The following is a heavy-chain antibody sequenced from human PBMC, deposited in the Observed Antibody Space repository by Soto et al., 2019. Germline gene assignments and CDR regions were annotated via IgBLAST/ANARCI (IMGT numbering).Heavy chain of an antibody. CDR3: ARLNRLRNDAFDI. V-gene: IGHV4-30-2*01. D-gene: IGHD3-16*01. Sequence: QVQLQESGSGLVQPSETLSLTCAVSGGSISSDYYSWSWIRQPPGKDLEWIGYIYHGGSTYYNPSHRSSVTLSVDTSKNHFSLRLASVTAADTAVYSCARLNRLRNDAFDIWGQGRLVTVSS. J-gene: IGHJ3*02. CDR2: IYHGGST. CDR1: GGSISSDYYS.